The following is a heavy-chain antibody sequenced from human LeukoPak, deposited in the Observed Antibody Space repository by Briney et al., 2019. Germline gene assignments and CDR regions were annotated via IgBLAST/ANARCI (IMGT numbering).Heavy chain of an antibody. CDR3: ARVGSVMAESGFDY. CDR1: GYTFTGYY. D-gene: IGHD3-10*01. Sequence: ASVKASCKASGYTFTGYYMHWVRQAPGQGLEWMGWINPNSGGTNYAQKFQGRVTMTRDTSISTAYMELSRLRSDDTAVYYCARVGSVMAESGFDYWGQGTLVTVSS. V-gene: IGHV1-2*02. CDR2: INPNSGGT. J-gene: IGHJ4*02.